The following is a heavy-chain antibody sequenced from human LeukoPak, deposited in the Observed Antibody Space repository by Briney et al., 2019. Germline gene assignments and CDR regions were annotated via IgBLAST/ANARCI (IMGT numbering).Heavy chain of an antibody. CDR3: AKTQGVTMIVAPPGMDV. CDR1: GFTFSSYA. D-gene: IGHD3-22*01. Sequence: GGSLRLSCAASGFTFSSYAMSWVRQAPGKGLEWVSAISGSGGSTYYADSVKGRFTISRDNSKNTLYLQMNSLRAEDTAVYYCAKTQGVTMIVAPPGMDVWGQGTTVTVSS. CDR2: ISGSGGST. J-gene: IGHJ6*02. V-gene: IGHV3-23*01.